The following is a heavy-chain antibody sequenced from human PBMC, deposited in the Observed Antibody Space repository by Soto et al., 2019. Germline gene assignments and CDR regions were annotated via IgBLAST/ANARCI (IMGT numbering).Heavy chain of an antibody. CDR2: IYYSGST. Sequence: PSETLSLTCTVSGGSISSYYWSWIRQPPGKGLEWIVYIYYSGSTNYNPSLKSRVTISVDTSKNQFSLKLSSVFAADTAVYYCARIVATIGDYYYYYGMDVWGQGTTVTVSS. J-gene: IGHJ6*02. CDR1: GGSISSYY. V-gene: IGHV4-59*01. CDR3: ARIVATIGDYYYYYGMDV. D-gene: IGHD5-12*01.